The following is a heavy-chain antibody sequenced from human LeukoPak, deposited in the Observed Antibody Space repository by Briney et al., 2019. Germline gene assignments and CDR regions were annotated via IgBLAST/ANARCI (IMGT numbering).Heavy chain of an antibody. V-gene: IGHV4-39*01. CDR3: ARVGGSYYGYSSAIDY. CDR1: GGSISSSSYY. CDR2: IYYSGST. J-gene: IGHJ4*02. Sequence: PSETLSLTCTVSGGSISSSSYYWGWIRQPPGKGLEWIGSIYYSGSTYYNPSLKSRVTISVDTSKNQFSLKLSSVTAADTAVYYCARVGGSYYGYSSAIDYWGQGTLVTVSS. D-gene: IGHD1-26*01.